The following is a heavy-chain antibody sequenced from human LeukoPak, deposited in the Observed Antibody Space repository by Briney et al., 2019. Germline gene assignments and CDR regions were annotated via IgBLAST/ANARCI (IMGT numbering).Heavy chain of an antibody. CDR1: GGSFSGYY. V-gene: IGHV4-34*01. Sequence: PSETLSLTCAVYGGSFSGYYWSWIRQPPGKGLEWIGEVNHSGSTKYSPSLKSRVTISVDTSKNQFSLKLSSVTAADTAVYYCARTLRYFDWLPAGETDYWGQGTLVTVSS. CDR3: ARTLRYFDWLPAGETDY. CDR2: VNHSGST. J-gene: IGHJ4*02. D-gene: IGHD3-9*01.